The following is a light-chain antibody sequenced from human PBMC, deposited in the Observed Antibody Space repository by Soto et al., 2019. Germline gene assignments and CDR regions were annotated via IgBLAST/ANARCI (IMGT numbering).Light chain of an antibody. CDR3: QSYDSSLSAL. Sequence: QSVLTQPPSVSGAPGQRVTISCTGSSSNIGAGYDVHWYQQLPGTAPKLLIYGNSNRPSGVPDRFSGSKSGTSASPAITGLQAEDEADDSCQSYDSSLSALFGGGTKLTVL. J-gene: IGLJ2*01. V-gene: IGLV1-40*01. CDR2: GNS. CDR1: SSNIGAGYD.